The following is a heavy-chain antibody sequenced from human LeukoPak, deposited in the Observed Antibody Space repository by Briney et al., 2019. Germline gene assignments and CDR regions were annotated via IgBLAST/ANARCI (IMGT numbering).Heavy chain of an antibody. CDR2: INPNSGGT. J-gene: IGHJ5*02. CDR3: ARVSSSWRNNWFDP. CDR1: GYTFTGYY. V-gene: IGHV1-2*02. Sequence: GASVKVSCKASGYTFTGYYMHWVRQAPGQGLERMGWINPNSGGTNYAQKFQGRVTMTRDTSISTAYMELSRLRSDDTAVYYCARVSSSWRNNWFDPWGQGTLVTVSS. D-gene: IGHD6-13*01.